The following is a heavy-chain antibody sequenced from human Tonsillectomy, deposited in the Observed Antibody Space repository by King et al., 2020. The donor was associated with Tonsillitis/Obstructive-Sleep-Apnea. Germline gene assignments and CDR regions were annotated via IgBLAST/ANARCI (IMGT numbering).Heavy chain of an antibody. CDR2: ISANGGST. V-gene: IGHV3-23*04. J-gene: IGHJ4*02. D-gene: IGHD3-10*01. Sequence: VQLVESGGGLVQPGGSLRLSCAASGFTFSSHVMNWVRQAPGKGLEWVSTISANGGSTYYADSVKGRFTISRDNSKNTLYLQMNSLRAEDTAVYYCAKDPVMFRGVIMKRWGDYFDYWGQGTLVTVSS. CDR3: AKDPVMFRGVIMKRWGDYFDY. CDR1: GFTFSSHV.